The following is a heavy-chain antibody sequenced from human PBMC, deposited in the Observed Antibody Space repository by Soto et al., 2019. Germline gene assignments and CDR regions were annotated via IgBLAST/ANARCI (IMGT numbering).Heavy chain of an antibody. CDR1: GYTFTIYT. CDR3: ARGGVGAAGGMEV. CDR2: IIPIFTQT. V-gene: IGHV1-69*08. D-gene: IGHD1-26*01. Sequence: QVQLVQSGAEVKKPGSSVKVSCKSSGYTFTIYTVTWVRQAPGQGLEWMGRIIPIFTQTNYAQKFQDRVTIAADKSTSTVYMELSGLRYAATAVYYCARGGVGAAGGMEVWGQGTTVTVSS. J-gene: IGHJ6*02.